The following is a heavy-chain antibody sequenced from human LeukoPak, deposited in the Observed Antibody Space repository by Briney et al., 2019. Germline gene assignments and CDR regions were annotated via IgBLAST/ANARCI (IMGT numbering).Heavy chain of an antibody. D-gene: IGHD3-9*01. J-gene: IGHJ4*02. CDR1: GGTFSSYA. Sequence: SVKVSCKASGGTFSSYAISWVRQAPGQGLEWMGRIIPIFGTANYAQKFQGRVTITTDESTSTAYMELSSLRSEDTAVYYCARDPGYDILTGRKAPFFDYWGQGSLVTVSS. CDR2: IIPIFGTA. V-gene: IGHV1-69*05. CDR3: ARDPGYDILTGRKAPFFDY.